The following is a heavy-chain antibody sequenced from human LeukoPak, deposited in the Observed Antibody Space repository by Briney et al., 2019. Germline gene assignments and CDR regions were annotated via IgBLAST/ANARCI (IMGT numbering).Heavy chain of an antibody. D-gene: IGHD3-22*01. CDR3: ARHVPPPGYYDSSGYPYYFDY. J-gene: IGHJ4*02. V-gene: IGHV4-39*01. CDR2: IYYSGST. CDR1: GVSISSSSYY. Sequence: KPSETLSLTCTVSGVSISSSSYYWGWIRQPPGKGLEWIGSIYYSGSTYYNPSLKSRVTISVDTSKNQFSLKLSSVTAADTAVYYCARHVPPPGYYDSSGYPYYFDYWGQGTLVTVSS.